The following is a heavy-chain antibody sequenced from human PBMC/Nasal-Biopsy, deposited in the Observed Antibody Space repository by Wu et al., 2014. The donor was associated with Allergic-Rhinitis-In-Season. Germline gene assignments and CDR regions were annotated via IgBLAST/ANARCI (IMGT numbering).Heavy chain of an antibody. CDR3: TKQSSVIDYDKNFDS. V-gene: IGHV3-23*01. J-gene: IGHJ4*02. CDR2: ISGSGTQT. CDR1: GFTFSSYP. D-gene: IGHD4-17*01. Sequence: LRLSCAASGFTFSSYPMSWVRQTPGKGLEWLSSISGSGTQTYYPDSVKGRFTISRDNSRNTLYLQMSSLRVEDTAIYYCTKQSSVIDYDKNFDSWGQGTLLTVSS.